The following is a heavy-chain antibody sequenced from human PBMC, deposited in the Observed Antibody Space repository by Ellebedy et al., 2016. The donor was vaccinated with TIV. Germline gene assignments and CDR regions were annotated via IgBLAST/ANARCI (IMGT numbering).Heavy chain of an antibody. Sequence: ASVKVSCKASGYTFTSYYIHWVRQAPGQGLEFLGWISPYSGNTKYPQRLQGRVTMATEISTTTAYMEMRSLRSDDAAVYYCVRDSRHDWGDFDLWGRGTLATVSS. CDR1: GYTFTSYY. V-gene: IGHV1-18*04. CDR3: VRDSRHDWGDFDL. D-gene: IGHD3-9*01. CDR2: ISPYSGNT. J-gene: IGHJ2*01.